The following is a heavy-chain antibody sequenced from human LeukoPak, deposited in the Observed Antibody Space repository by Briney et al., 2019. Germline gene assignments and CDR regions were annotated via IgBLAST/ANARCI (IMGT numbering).Heavy chain of an antibody. Sequence: GASVKVSCKASGGTFSSYAISWVRQAPGQGLEWMGRIIPILGIANYAQKFQGRVTMTRNTSISTAYMELSSLRSEDTAVYYCARGRYVYRFGELLWAYWGQGTLVTVSS. D-gene: IGHD3-10*01. V-gene: IGHV1-69*04. CDR1: GGTFSSYA. CDR2: IIPILGIA. CDR3: ARGRYVYRFGELLWAY. J-gene: IGHJ4*02.